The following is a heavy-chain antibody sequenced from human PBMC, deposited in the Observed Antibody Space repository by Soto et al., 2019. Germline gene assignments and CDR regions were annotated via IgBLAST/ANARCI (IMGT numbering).Heavy chain of an antibody. J-gene: IGHJ6*02. CDR1: GGSISSYY. V-gene: IGHV4-59*01. CDR3: ARDRVDYGMDV. Sequence: SETLSLTCTVSGGSISSYYWSWIRQPPGKGLEWIGYIYYSGSTNYNPSLKSRVTISVDTSKNQFSLKLSSVTAADTAVYYCARDRVDYGMDVWGQGTTVTVSS. CDR2: IYYSGST.